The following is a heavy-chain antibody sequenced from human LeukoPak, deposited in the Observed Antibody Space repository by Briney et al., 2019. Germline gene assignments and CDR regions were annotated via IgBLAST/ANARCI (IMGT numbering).Heavy chain of an antibody. CDR2: INSDGSST. V-gene: IGHV3-74*01. CDR3: AKDLSRDSSGWYGGWYFDY. J-gene: IGHJ4*02. CDR1: GFTFSSYW. D-gene: IGHD6-19*01. Sequence: GGSLRLSCAASGFTFSSYWMHWVRQAPGKGLVWVSRINSDGSSTSYADSVKGRFTISRDNSKNTLYPQMNSLRAEDTAVYYCAKDLSRDSSGWYGGWYFDYWGQGTLVTVSS.